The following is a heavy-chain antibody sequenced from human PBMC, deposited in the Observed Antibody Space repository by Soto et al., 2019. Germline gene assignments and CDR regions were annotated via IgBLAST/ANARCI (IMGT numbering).Heavy chain of an antibody. CDR3: ARPAVAGPYYYYYYMDV. Sequence: PGASLKISCKGSGYSFTSYWIGWVRQMPGKGLEWMGIIYPGDSDTRYSPSFQGQVTISADKSISTAYLQWSSLKASDTAMYYCARPAVAGPYYYYYYMDVWGKGTTVTVSS. CDR2: IYPGDSDT. V-gene: IGHV5-51*01. D-gene: IGHD6-19*01. J-gene: IGHJ6*03. CDR1: GYSFTSYW.